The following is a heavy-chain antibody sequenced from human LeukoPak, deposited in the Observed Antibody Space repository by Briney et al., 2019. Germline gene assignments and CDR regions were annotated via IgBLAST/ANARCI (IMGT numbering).Heavy chain of an antibody. Sequence: GGSLRLSCAASGFTFSAYAMHWVRQAPGKGLEWVSVTGGSGRSAYYADSVKGRFTISRDFSKNTIYLQMNSLRGEDTALYYCVKDAPLATAGFVPWGQGTLVTVSS. J-gene: IGHJ5*02. CDR3: VKDAPLATAGFVP. CDR1: GFTFSAYA. V-gene: IGHV3-23*01. CDR2: TGGSGRSA.